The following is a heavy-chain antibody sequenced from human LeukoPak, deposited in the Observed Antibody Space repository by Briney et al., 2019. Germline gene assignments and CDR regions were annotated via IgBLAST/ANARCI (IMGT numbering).Heavy chain of an antibody. D-gene: IGHD3-16*01. Sequence: GASVKVSCKASGYTFTGYYMHWVRQAPGQGLEWMGWINPNSGGTNYAQKFQGRVTMTRDTSISTAYVELSRLRSDDTAVYYCASDTFGGVIGFDPWGQGTLVTVSS. CDR2: INPNSGGT. CDR3: ASDTFGGVIGFDP. J-gene: IGHJ5*02. CDR1: GYTFTGYY. V-gene: IGHV1-2*02.